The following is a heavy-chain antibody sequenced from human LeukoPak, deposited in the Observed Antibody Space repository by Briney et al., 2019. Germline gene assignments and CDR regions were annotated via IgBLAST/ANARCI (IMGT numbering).Heavy chain of an antibody. D-gene: IGHD3-10*01. CDR1: GFTFSSYW. V-gene: IGHV3-74*01. J-gene: IGHJ6*03. CDR3: ARDQYYGSGSYGYYYYMDV. CDR2: INSDGSST. Sequence: AGGSLRLSCAASGFTFSSYWMHWVRQAPGKGLVWVSRINSDGSSTSYADSVKGRFTISRDNAKNTLYLQMNSLRAEDTAVYYCARDQYYGSGSYGYYYYMDVWGKGTTVTISS.